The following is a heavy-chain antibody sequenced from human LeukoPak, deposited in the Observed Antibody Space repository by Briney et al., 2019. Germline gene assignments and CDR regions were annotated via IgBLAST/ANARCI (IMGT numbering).Heavy chain of an antibody. D-gene: IGHD6-13*01. Sequence: GEPLKISCKGSGYSFTSDWIGWVRQMPGKGLEWIGIIYPGDSDIRYSPSFQGQVPISADKSISTAYLQWSSLKASDTAMYYCARRGEAAEWFDPWGQGTLVTVSS. J-gene: IGHJ5*02. CDR3: ARRGEAAEWFDP. CDR2: IYPGDSDI. V-gene: IGHV5-51*01. CDR1: GYSFTSDW.